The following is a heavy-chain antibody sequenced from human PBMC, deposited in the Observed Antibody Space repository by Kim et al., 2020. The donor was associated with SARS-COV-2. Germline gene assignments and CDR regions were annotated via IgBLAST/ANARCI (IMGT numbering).Heavy chain of an antibody. CDR3: ARRHQGFDP. J-gene: IGHJ5*02. CDR2: IGTVGDI. V-gene: IGHV3-13*01. Sequence: GGSLRLSCAASGFTFSTYDMHWVRQGTGKGLEWVSGIGTVGDIYYDDSVKSRFTTSRENAKNSLYLQMNSLLGGDTTVYYCARRHQGFDPWCQGTLVTVS. CDR1: GFTFSTYD.